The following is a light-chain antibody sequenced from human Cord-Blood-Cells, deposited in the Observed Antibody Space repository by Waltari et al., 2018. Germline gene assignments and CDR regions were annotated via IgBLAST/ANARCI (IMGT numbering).Light chain of an antibody. Sequence: DIQMTQSPSTLSASVGDRVTITCRASQRISSWLAWYQQKPGNDPKLLIYKASSLESGVPSRFSGSGSGTEFTLTISSLQPDDFATYYCQQYNSYWTFGQGTKVEIK. CDR2: KAS. J-gene: IGKJ1*01. CDR3: QQYNSYWT. CDR1: QRISSW. V-gene: IGKV1-5*03.